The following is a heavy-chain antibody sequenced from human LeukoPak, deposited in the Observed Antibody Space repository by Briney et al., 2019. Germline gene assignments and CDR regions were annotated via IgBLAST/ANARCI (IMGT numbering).Heavy chain of an antibody. V-gene: IGHV1-24*01. J-gene: IGHJ6*02. CDR3: ARVETSRYYYYGMDV. D-gene: IGHD3-3*01. CDR2: FDPEDGET. CDR1: GYALTELS. Sequence: ASVKVSCKVSGYALTELSMHWVRQAPGKGLEWMGGFDPEDGETIYAQKFQGRVTMTEDTTTDTAYMELSSLRSEDTAVYYCARVETSRYYYYGMDVWGQGTTVTVSS.